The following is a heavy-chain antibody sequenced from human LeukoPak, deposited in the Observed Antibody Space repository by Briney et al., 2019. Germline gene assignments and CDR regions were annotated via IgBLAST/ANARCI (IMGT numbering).Heavy chain of an antibody. Sequence: ASVKVSCKASGYAFTGYYMLWVRQAPGQGLEWMGWINPNRGGTNYAQKFQGRVTMTRAMSTSTVYMELSSLRSEDTAVYYCAREAGGYSYGYGLDYWGQGTLVTVSS. D-gene: IGHD5-18*01. J-gene: IGHJ4*02. CDR3: AREAGGYSYGYGLDY. CDR2: INPNRGGT. CDR1: GYAFTGYY. V-gene: IGHV1-2*02.